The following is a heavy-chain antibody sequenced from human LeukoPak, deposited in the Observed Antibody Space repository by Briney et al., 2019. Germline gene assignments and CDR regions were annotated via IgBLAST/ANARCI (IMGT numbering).Heavy chain of an antibody. J-gene: IGHJ4*02. V-gene: IGHV4-59*01. CDR2: IFYTGST. CDR1: AGSLINYY. Sequence: SETLSLTCTPSAGSLINYYWSWIRQPPGKGLEWIAYIFYTGSTHYNPSLKSRVTISVDTSKNQFSLKLSSVTAAHTAVYYCTRDLGPSRGFDYWGRGTLVTVSS. D-gene: IGHD3-10*01. CDR3: TRDLGPSRGFDY.